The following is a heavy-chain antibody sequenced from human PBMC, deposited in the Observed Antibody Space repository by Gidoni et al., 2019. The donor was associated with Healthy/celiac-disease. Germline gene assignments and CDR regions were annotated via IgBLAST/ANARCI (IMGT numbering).Heavy chain of an antibody. J-gene: IGHJ4*02. CDR1: GGSFSGYY. V-gene: IGHV4-34*01. D-gene: IGHD3-3*01. CDR3: ARAALGVLRFLDVRNGVIDY. Sequence: QVQLQQWGAGLLKPSETLSLTCAVYGGSFSGYYWSWIRQPPGKGLEWIGEINHSGSTNYNPSLKSRVTISVDTSKNQFSLKLSSVNAADTAVYYCARAALGVLRFLDVRNGVIDYWGQGTLVTVSS. CDR2: INHSGST.